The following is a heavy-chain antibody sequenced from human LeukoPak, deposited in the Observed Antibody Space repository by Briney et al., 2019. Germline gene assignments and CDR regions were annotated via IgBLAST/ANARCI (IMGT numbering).Heavy chain of an antibody. D-gene: IGHD6-6*01. CDR3: ARIGYSSSSFDY. CDR1: GFAFSVYW. Sequence: GGSLRLSCAASGFAFSVYWMSWVRQAPGKGLEWVANIKQDGGQKYYVDSVKGRFTISRDNSKNSVYLQMNRLRVEDTAVYYCARIGYSSSSFDYWGQGTLVTVSS. V-gene: IGHV3-7*03. J-gene: IGHJ4*02. CDR2: IKQDGGQK.